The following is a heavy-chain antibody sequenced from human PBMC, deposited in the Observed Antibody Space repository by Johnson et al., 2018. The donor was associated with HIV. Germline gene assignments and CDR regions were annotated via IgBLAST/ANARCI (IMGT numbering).Heavy chain of an antibody. D-gene: IGHD4-17*01. Sequence: VQLVESGGGLVQPGGSLRLSCAASGFTFSSYDMHWVRQATGKGLEWVANIKQDGSEKYYVDSVKGRFTISRDNAKNSLYLQMNSLRAEDTAVYYCARDPIRGYGDYEDDAFDIWGQGTMVTVSS. CDR1: GFTFSSYD. V-gene: IGHV3-7*01. CDR3: ARDPIRGYGDYEDDAFDI. J-gene: IGHJ3*02. CDR2: IKQDGSEK.